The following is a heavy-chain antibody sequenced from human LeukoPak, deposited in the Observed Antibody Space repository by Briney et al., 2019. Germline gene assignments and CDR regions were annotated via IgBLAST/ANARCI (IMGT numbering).Heavy chain of an antibody. V-gene: IGHV4-59*08. CDR1: GGSISSYY. CDR2: IYDTGST. D-gene: IGHD3-22*01. CDR3: ARGTSGYYYASDY. J-gene: IGHJ4*02. Sequence: KPSETLSLTCTVSGGSISSYYWSWIRQPPGKGLEWIGYIYDTGSTNYNPSLKSRVTISVDTSKNQFSLKLSSVTAADTAVYYCARGTSGYYYASDYWGQGTLVTVSS.